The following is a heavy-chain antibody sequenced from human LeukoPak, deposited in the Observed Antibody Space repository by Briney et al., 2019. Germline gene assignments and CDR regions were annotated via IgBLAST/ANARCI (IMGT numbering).Heavy chain of an antibody. J-gene: IGHJ4*02. CDR2: ISFHGTDT. CDR3: AKAGAVVVVAAKFFDY. Sequence: GGSLRLSCAASGFTFSSYAMHWVRQAPGKGLEWVAVISFHGTDTSYADFVKGRFTISRDNSKNTLYLQMNSLRAEDTAVYYCAKAGAVVVVAAKFFDYWGQGTLVTVSS. D-gene: IGHD2-15*01. V-gene: IGHV3-30*04. CDR1: GFTFSSYA.